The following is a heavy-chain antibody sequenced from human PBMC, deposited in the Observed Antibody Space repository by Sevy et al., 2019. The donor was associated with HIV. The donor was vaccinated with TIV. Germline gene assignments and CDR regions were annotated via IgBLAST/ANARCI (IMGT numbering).Heavy chain of an antibody. CDR2: IQQDGSEK. J-gene: IGHJ6*02. Sequence: AGSLRLSCAASGFTFNSYWMSWVRQAPGKGLEWVANIQQDGSEKYYVDSVKGRFTISRDNSQNSLFLQMNTLRAEDTAVYYCAREGSPYDTYYYYYGMDVWGQGTTVTVSS. V-gene: IGHV3-7*01. D-gene: IGHD5-12*01. CDR1: GFTFNSYW. CDR3: AREGSPYDTYYYYYGMDV.